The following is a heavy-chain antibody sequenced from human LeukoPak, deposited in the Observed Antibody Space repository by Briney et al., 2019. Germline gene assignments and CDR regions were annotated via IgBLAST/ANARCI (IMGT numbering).Heavy chain of an antibody. D-gene: IGHD4-17*01. CDR2: IHSADSNT. V-gene: IGHV5-51*01. Sequence: GESLKISCKDSGYSFTNYWIGWVRQMPGKGLEWMGVIHSADSNTKYSPSFQGQVTISADKSISTAYLQWSGLKASDTAMYYCAGARHGDYRWDYWGQGTLVTVSS. CDR1: GYSFTNYW. CDR3: AGARHGDYRWDY. J-gene: IGHJ4*02.